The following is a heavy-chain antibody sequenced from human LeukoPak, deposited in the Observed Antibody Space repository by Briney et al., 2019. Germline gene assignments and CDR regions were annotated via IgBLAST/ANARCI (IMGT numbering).Heavy chain of an antibody. CDR3: ASDREDTANLHYFDY. CDR1: GFTFSSYA. D-gene: IGHD5-18*01. V-gene: IGHV3-30-3*01. CDR2: ISYDGSNK. J-gene: IGHJ4*02. Sequence: PGRSLRLSCAASGFTFSSYAMHWVRQAPGKGLEWVAVISYDGSNKYYADSVKGRFTISRDNSKNTLCLQMNSLRVEDTAVYYCASDREDTANLHYFDYWGQGTLVTVSS.